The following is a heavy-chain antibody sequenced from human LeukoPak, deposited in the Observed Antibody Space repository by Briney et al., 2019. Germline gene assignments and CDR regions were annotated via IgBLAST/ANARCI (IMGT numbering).Heavy chain of an antibody. D-gene: IGHD4-23*01. CDR1: GYTFTSYG. V-gene: IGHV1-18*01. CDR3: ARDSPYGGNQGHAFDI. J-gene: IGHJ3*02. Sequence: GASVKVSCKASGYTFTSYGISWVRQAPGQGLEWMGWISAYNGNTNYAQKLQGRVTMTTDTSTSTAYMELRSLRSDDTAVYYCARDSPYGGNQGHAFDIWGQGTMVTVSS. CDR2: ISAYNGNT.